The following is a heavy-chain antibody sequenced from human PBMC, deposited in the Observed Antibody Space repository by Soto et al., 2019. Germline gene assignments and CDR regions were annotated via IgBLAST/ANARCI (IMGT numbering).Heavy chain of an antibody. D-gene: IGHD6-19*01. CDR2: INPNSGGT. V-gene: IGHV1-2*04. CDR3: ARSSSGWSGTFDY. Sequence: ASVKVSCKASGYTFTVYYMHWVRQAPGQGLEWMGWINPNSGGTNYAQKFQGWVTMTRDTSISTAYMELSRLRSDDTAVYYCARSSSGWSGTFDYWGQGTLVTVS. CDR1: GYTFTVYY. J-gene: IGHJ4*02.